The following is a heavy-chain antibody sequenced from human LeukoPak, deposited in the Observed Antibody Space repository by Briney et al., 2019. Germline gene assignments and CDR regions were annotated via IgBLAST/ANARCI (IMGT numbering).Heavy chain of an antibody. CDR1: GYTFTGYY. V-gene: IGHV1-2*02. J-gene: IGHJ4*02. CDR2: INPNSGGT. D-gene: IGHD1-26*01. CDR3: AREGSSRWELLFRYSLDY. Sequence: GASVKVSCKASGYTFTGYYMHWVRQAPGQGLEWMGWINPNSGGTNYAQKFQGRVTMTRDTSISTAYMELSRLRSDDTAVYYCAREGSSRWELLFRYSLDYWGQGTLVTVSS.